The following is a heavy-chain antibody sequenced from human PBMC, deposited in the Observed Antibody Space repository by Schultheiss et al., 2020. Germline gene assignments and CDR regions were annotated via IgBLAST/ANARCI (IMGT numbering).Heavy chain of an antibody. CDR1: GGSISSGGYY. J-gene: IGHJ2*01. Sequence: TLPLTCTVSGGSISSGGYYWSWIRQHPGKGLEWIGYIYYSGSTYYNPSLKSRVTISVDTSKNQFSLKLSSVTAADTAVYYCARTERWLQYWYFDLWGRGTLVTVAS. CDR2: IYYSGST. CDR3: ARTERWLQYWYFDL. V-gene: IGHV4-31*03. D-gene: IGHD5-24*01.